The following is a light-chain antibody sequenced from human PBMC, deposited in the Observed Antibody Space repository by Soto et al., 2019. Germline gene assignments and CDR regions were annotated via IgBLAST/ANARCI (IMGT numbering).Light chain of an antibody. CDR2: EVS. V-gene: IGLV2-23*02. J-gene: IGLJ1*01. Sequence: QSVLTQPASVSGSPGQSITISCTGNRSDVGGYNLVSWYQQHPGKAPKLMIYEVSKRPSGGSNWFSGSKCGTPPSLTISGLQAWDEADYNGCAKVCSPVFVTGTSATVL. CDR1: RSDVGGYNL. CDR3: CAKVCSPV.